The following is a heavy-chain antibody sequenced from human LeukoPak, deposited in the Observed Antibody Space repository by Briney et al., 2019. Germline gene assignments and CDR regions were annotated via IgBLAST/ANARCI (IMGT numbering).Heavy chain of an antibody. CDR3: AREGRRTAMNFGMDV. V-gene: IGHV3-30-3*01. Sequence: GGSLRLSCAASGFTFSSYAMHWVRQAPGKGLEWVAVISYDGSNKYYADSVKGRFTISRDNSKNTLYLQMNSLRAEDTAVYYCAREGRRTAMNFGMDVWGQGTTVTVSS. CDR1: GFTFSSYA. CDR2: ISYDGSNK. D-gene: IGHD5-18*01. J-gene: IGHJ6*02.